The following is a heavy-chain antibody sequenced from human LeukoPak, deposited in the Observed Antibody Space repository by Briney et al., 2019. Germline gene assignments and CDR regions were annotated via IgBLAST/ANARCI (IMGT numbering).Heavy chain of an antibody. Sequence: SETLSLTCTVSGGSINSSSYYWGWVRQPPGKGLEWIGSMYYRGSTYYNPSLKSRVTISVDTSKNQFSLKLSSVTAADTAVYYCARDGGGNRNFDYWGQGTLVTVSS. CDR2: MYYRGST. CDR3: ARDGGGNRNFDY. CDR1: GGSINSSSYY. V-gene: IGHV4-39*07. D-gene: IGHD4-23*01. J-gene: IGHJ4*02.